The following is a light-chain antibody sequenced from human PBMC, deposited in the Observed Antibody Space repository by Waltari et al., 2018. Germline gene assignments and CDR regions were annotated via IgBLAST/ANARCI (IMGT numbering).Light chain of an antibody. CDR1: RSVSIY. Sequence: DIQMTQASSSLSASVGDRVNITCRASRSVSIYLNWYQQKPGKAPNLLIYATSALQTGIPSRISGSGSGTDFTLTITNLQPEDFGIYYCQQTYDTPLTFGAGTKVQLK. CDR2: ATS. CDR3: QQTYDTPLT. J-gene: IGKJ4*01. V-gene: IGKV1-39*01.